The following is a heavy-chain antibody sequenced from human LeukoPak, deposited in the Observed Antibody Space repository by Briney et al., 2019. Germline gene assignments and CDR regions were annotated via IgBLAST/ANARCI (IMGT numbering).Heavy chain of an antibody. Sequence: SETLSLTCTVSGYSISSGYSWGWIRQPPGKGLEWIGIIYHSGNTYYNPSLKRRVTISVDTSKNQFSLKLSSVTAADTAVYSCARLSGPALYGSGSHFVDVWGKGTTVTVSS. CDR3: ARLSGPALYGSGSHFVDV. J-gene: IGHJ6*04. V-gene: IGHV4-38-2*02. D-gene: IGHD3-10*01. CDR2: IYHSGNT. CDR1: GYSISSGYS.